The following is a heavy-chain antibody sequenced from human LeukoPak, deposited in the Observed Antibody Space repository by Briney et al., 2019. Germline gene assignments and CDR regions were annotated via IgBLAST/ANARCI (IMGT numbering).Heavy chain of an antibody. V-gene: IGHV3-23*01. CDR2: ISGGGST. J-gene: IGHJ4*02. Sequence: PGGSLSLSCAASGFTFSSYAMSWVRQAPGKGLEWVSAISGGGSTYYADSVKGRFTISRDISKSTLYLQMNSLRAEDTAVYYCAIRTNYIVATDYWGQGTLVTVSS. CDR1: GFTFSSYA. CDR3: AIRTNYIVATDY. D-gene: IGHD2-15*01.